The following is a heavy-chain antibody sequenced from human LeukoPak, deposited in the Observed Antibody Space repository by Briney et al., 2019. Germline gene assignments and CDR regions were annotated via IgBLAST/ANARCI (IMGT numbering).Heavy chain of an antibody. CDR1: GFTFSSYG. CDR3: ASTSGWYEPIDY. CDR2: IWYDGSNK. J-gene: IGHJ4*02. D-gene: IGHD6-19*01. Sequence: GRSLRLSCAASGFTFSSYGMHWVRQAPGKGLEWVAVIWYDGSNKYYADSVKGRFTISRDNSKNTLYLQMNSLRAGDTAVYYCASTSGWYEPIDYWGQGTLVTVSS. V-gene: IGHV3-33*01.